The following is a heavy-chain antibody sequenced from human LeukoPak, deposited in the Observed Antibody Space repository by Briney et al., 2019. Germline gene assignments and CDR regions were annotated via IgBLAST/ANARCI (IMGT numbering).Heavy chain of an antibody. CDR3: ARHMTVTYDAFDI. J-gene: IGHJ3*02. CDR2: IYYSGST. CDR1: AGSTRGYY. Sequence: SETLSLTCIVSAGSTRGYYWSWIRQPPGKGLEWIGYIYYSGSTKNNPSLKSRVTISVDTSERQFSLKLSSVTAADTAAYYCARHMTVTYDAFDIWGQGTMVTVSS. D-gene: IGHD3-22*01. V-gene: IGHV4-59*08.